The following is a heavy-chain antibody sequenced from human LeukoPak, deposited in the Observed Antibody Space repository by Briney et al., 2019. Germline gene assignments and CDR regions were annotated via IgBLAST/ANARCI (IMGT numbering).Heavy chain of an antibody. CDR1: GASITSHPW. CDR2: MYNSGTS. CDR3: ARGGNWDFDY. D-gene: IGHD7-27*01. J-gene: IGHJ4*02. V-gene: IGHV4-4*02. Sequence: PSETLSLTCAVSGASITSHPWNWVRQPPGKGLEWGGEMYNSGTSTFKPSLRSRVIMFFDESKNHFSLKLNSVTAADTAVYYCARGGNWDFDYWGQGVLVIVSS.